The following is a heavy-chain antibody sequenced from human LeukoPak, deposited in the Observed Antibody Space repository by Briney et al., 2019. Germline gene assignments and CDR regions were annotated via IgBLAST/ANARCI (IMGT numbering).Heavy chain of an antibody. V-gene: IGHV1-8*03. CDR2: MNPNSGNT. Sequence: ASVKVSCKASGGTFSSYAISWVRQATGQGLEWMGWMNPNSGNTGYAQKFQGRVTITRNTSISTAYMELSSLRSEDTAVYYCARGGEYQQSGEFDPWGQGTLVTVSS. J-gene: IGHJ5*02. CDR1: GGTFSSYA. CDR3: ARGGEYQQSGEFDP. D-gene: IGHD2-2*01.